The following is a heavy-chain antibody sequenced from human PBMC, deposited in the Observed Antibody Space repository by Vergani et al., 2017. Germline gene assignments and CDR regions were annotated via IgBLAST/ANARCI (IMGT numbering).Heavy chain of an antibody. Sequence: QLQLQESGPGLVKPSATLSLTCSVSGSSIRSSNYYWGWIRQPPGKGLEWIASIYYSGSTYYNPSLKSRVTISVDTSKNPFSLKLSSVTAADTAVYFGARHSTVEWLVKLGWIDPWGQGSLVTVSS. V-gene: IGHV4-39*01. D-gene: IGHD6-19*01. CDR1: GSSIRSSNYY. CDR2: IYYSGST. J-gene: IGHJ5*02. CDR3: ARHSTVEWLVKLGWIDP.